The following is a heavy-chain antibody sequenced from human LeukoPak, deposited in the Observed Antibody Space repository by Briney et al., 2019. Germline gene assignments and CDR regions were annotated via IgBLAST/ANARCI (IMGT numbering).Heavy chain of an antibody. J-gene: IGHJ4*02. CDR1: GLTVSSNY. CDR2: IYYSGTT. CDR3: ARHVVPAAMGGFDY. D-gene: IGHD2-2*01. V-gene: IGHV4-59*02. Sequence: GSLRLSCAASGLTVSSNYMSWIRQSPGKGLEWIGFIYYSGTTNYNPSLKSRVTISEDTSKNQFSLKLSSVTAADTAVYYCARHVVPAAMGGFDYWGQGTLVTVSS.